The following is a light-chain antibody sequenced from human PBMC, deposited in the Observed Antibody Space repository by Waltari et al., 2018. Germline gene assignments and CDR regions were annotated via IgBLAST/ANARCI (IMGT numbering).Light chain of an antibody. CDR3: QKHNT. J-gene: IGKJ3*01. V-gene: IGKV3-20*01. CDR2: STS. Sequence: EIVLTPSPGTLSLSPGDRATLSCRASQSVASNSLAWYQQRPGRAPRLLIYSTSSRATDIPDRFSGSGSGTVFTLTISRLEPEDFAVYYCQKHNTFGHGTKVDIK. CDR1: QSVASNS.